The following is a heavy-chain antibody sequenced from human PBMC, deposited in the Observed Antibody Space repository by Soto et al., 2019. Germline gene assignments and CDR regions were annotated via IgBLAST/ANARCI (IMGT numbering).Heavy chain of an antibody. V-gene: IGHV3-66*01. J-gene: IGHJ4*02. CDR3: ARSGITMVRGVSDY. Sequence: GGSLRLSCAASGFTVSSNYMSWVRQAPGKGLEWVSVIYSGGSTYYADSVKGRFTISRDNSKNTLYLQMNSLRAEDTAVYYCARSGITMVRGVSDYWGQGTLVTVSS. CDR1: GFTVSSNY. D-gene: IGHD3-10*01. CDR2: IYSGGST.